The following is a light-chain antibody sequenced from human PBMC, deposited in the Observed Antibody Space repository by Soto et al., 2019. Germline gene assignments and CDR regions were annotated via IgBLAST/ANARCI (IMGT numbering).Light chain of an antibody. CDR2: DTS. CDR1: QSVSST. J-gene: IGKJ1*01. CDR3: QQRSKWPRT. V-gene: IGKV3-11*01. Sequence: EIVLTQSPATLSLSPGERATLSCRASQSVSSTLAWYQQKPGQAPRLLIYDTSNRATGIPARFSGSGSGTDLTLTISSLEAEDFAVYYCQQRSKWPRTFGQGTKVEIK.